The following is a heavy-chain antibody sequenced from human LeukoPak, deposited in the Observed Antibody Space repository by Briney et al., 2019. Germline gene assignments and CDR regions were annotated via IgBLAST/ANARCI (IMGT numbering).Heavy chain of an antibody. Sequence: GASVKVSCKVSGYTLTELSMHWVRQAPGKGLEWMGGFDPEDGETIYAQKFQGRVTMTEDTSTDTAYMEQSSLRSEDTAVYYCATFYCSSTSCYIDYYYGMDVWGQGTTVTVSS. J-gene: IGHJ6*02. CDR3: ATFYCSSTSCYIDYYYGMDV. D-gene: IGHD2-2*02. CDR1: GYTLTELS. V-gene: IGHV1-24*01. CDR2: FDPEDGET.